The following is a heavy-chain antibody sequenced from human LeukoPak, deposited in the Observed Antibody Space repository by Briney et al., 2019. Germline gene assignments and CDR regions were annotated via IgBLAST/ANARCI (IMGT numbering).Heavy chain of an antibody. V-gene: IGHV3-74*01. CDR2: IKTDGSTT. CDR1: GFTFSTYW. CDR3: ARGGSPPEALGDTFTI. Sequence: GGSLRLPCAASGFTFSTYWMRWVRQPPGKGLVWVSRIKTDGSTTGYADSVKGRFTISRDNAKNTLYLQMNSLRAEDTAVYYCARGGSPPEALGDTFTIWGQGTMVTVSS. D-gene: IGHD1-26*01. J-gene: IGHJ3*02.